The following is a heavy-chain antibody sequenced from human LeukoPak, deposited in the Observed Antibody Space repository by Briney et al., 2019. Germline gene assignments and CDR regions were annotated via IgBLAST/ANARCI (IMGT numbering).Heavy chain of an antibody. CDR1: GYTFTGYY. CDR3: ARVWGVTYYDFWSGYESSFDI. Sequence: GASVKVSCKASGYTFTGYYMHWVRQAPGQGLVWMGWINPNSGGTNYAQKFQGRVTMTRDTSISTAYMELSRLRSDDTAVYYCARVWGVTYYDFWSGYESSFDIWGQGTMVTVSS. CDR2: INPNSGGT. V-gene: IGHV1-2*02. J-gene: IGHJ3*02. D-gene: IGHD3-3*01.